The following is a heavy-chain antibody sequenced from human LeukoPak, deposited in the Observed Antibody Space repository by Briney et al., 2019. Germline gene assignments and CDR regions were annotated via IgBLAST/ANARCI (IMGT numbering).Heavy chain of an antibody. J-gene: IGHJ4*02. CDR1: GFTFSSYW. CDR3: AITRLWELPTFDY. D-gene: IGHD1-26*01. V-gene: IGHV3-74*01. Sequence: GGSLRLSCAASGFTFSSYWMHWVRQAPGKGLVWVSRINSDGSSTSYADSVKGRFTISRDNAKNTLYLQMNSLRAEDTAVYYCAITRLWELPTFDYWGQGTLVTVSS. CDR2: INSDGSST.